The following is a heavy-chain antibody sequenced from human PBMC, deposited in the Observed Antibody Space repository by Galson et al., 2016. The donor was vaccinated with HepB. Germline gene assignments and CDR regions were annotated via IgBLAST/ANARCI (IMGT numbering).Heavy chain of an antibody. V-gene: IGHV3-21*01. CDR3: ARAREYSYGDYYLDY. Sequence: SLRLSCATSGFTFSSYSMNWVRQAPGKGLEWVSFISSNSNYIYYVDSVKGRFSISRDNSKNTLYLQMNSLRAEDMAVYYCARAREYSYGDYYLDYWGQGTLVTVSS. D-gene: IGHD5-18*01. J-gene: IGHJ4*01. CDR2: ISSNSNYI. CDR1: GFTFSSYS.